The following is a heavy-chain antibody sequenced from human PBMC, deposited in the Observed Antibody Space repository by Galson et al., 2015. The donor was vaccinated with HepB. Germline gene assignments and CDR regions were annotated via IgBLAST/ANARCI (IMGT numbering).Heavy chain of an antibody. J-gene: IGHJ4*02. V-gene: IGHV3-23*01. Sequence: SLRLSCAASGFTFSSYAMSWVRQAPGKGLKWASAISGSGGSTYYADSVKGRFTISRDNSKNTLYLQMNSLRAEDTAVYYCAKLGIYCSGGSCRLRGYYFDYWGQGTLVTVSP. D-gene: IGHD2-15*01. CDR1: GFTFSSYA. CDR2: ISGSGGST. CDR3: AKLGIYCSGGSCRLRGYYFDY.